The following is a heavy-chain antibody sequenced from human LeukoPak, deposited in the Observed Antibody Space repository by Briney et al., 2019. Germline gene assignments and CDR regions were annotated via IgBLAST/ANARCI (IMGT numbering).Heavy chain of an antibody. D-gene: IGHD1-26*01. J-gene: IGHJ5*02. CDR1: GGSIRSYY. Sequence: PSETLSLTCTVSGGSIRSYYWSWIRQPPGKGLEWIGYIYYGGDTNYSGDTNYNPSLKSRVTISVDTSKNQLSLKLSSVTAADTAVYYCARVQRGLVGATTLWFDPWGQGTLVTVSS. CDR2: IYYGGDTNYSGDT. V-gene: IGHV4-59*01. CDR3: ARVQRGLVGATTLWFDP.